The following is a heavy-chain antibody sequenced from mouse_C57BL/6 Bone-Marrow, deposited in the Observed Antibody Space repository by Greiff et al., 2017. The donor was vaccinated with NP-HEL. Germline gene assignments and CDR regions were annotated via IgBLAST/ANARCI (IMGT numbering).Heavy chain of an antibody. D-gene: IGHD1-1*02. CDR3: ARTGDFDY. V-gene: IGHV5-17*01. CDR1: GFTFSDYG. J-gene: IGHJ2*01. Sequence: DVHLVESGGGLVKPGGSLKLSCAASGFTFSDYGMHWVRQAPEKGLEWVAYISSGSSTIYYADTVKGRFTISRDNAKTTLFLQMTSLRSEDTAMYYCARTGDFDYWGQGTTLTVSS. CDR2: ISSGSSTI.